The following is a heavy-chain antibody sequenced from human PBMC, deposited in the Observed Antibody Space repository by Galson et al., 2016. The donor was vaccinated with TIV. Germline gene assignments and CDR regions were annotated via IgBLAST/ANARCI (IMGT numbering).Heavy chain of an antibody. CDR2: LNPSGVTT. CDR3: RARGVSRAHDVLDF. D-gene: IGHD3-3*01. V-gene: IGHV1-46*01. CDR1: GYIFTTYY. Sequence: SVKVSCTASGYIFTTYYIHWVRQAPGQGLEWMGMLNPSGVTTSYAEKFQDRVTMSMDTSTSTFYMELSSLTSEDTAVYYCRARGVSRAHDVLDFWGRGTMVTVSS. J-gene: IGHJ3*01.